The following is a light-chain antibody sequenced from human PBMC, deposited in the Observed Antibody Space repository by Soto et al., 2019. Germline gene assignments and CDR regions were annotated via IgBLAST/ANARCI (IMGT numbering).Light chain of an antibody. CDR2: EVS. CDR1: SSDIGAYDY. V-gene: IGLV2-14*01. J-gene: IGLJ1*01. Sequence: QSVLAQPASVSGSPGQSITFSCTGTSSDIGAYDYVSWYQQHPGKAPKLMIYEVSNRPSGVSNRFSGSKSGNTASLTISGLQAEDEADYYCSSYRGSSTRLFGTGTKLTV. CDR3: SSYRGSSTRL.